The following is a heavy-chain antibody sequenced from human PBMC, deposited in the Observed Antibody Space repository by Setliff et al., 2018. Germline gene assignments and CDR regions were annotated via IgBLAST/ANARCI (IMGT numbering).Heavy chain of an antibody. J-gene: IGHJ3*02. V-gene: IGHV3-7*03. Sequence: GGSLRLSCAAFGFTVHWVRQAPGKGLEWVANIKGDGSEKFYLDSVKGRFTISRDNAKNSLYLQMNSLRAEDTAVYYCARDRISRYYDSGAHAFDIWGQGTMVTVSS. CDR2: IKGDGSEK. CDR3: ARDRISRYYDSGAHAFDI. D-gene: IGHD3-22*01. CDR1: GFTV.